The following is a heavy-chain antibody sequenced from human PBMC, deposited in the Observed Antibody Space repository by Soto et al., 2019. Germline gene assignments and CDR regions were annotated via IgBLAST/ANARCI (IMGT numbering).Heavy chain of an antibody. CDR3: AGCRGSNGMDV. CDR2: IIPILGIA. Sequence: QVQLVQSGAEVKKPGSSVKVSCKGSGGTFSSYTISWVRQAPGQGLGWMGRIIPILGIANHAQKVQGRVKITADTGRGPACRGRGRLGSEDTAVYAWAGCRGSNGMDVGGQGATVTVS. D-gene: IGHD3-10*01. CDR1: GGTFSSYT. J-gene: IGHJ6*02. V-gene: IGHV1-69*02.